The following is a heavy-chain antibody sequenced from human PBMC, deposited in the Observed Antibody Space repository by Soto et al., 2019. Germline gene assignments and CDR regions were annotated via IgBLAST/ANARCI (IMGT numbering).Heavy chain of an antibody. CDR1: GYTFTSYA. V-gene: IGHV1-3*01. D-gene: IGHD2-2*01. CDR3: ARAPKGYCSSTSCYRNAFDI. Sequence: QVQLVQSGAEVKKPGASVKVSCKASGYTFTSYAMHWVHQAPGQRLEWMGWINAGNGNTKYSQKFQGRVTITRDTSASTAYMELSSLRSEDTAVYYCARAPKGYCSSTSCYRNAFDIWGQGTMVTVSS. CDR2: INAGNGNT. J-gene: IGHJ3*02.